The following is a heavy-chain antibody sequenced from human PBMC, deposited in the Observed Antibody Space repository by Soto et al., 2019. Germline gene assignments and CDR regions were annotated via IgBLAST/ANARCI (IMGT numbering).Heavy chain of an antibody. CDR2: ISTYNGNT. V-gene: IGHV1-18*04. CDR3: ARLLFLEWFDDY. Sequence: GASVKVSCKTSGYTFTSYGISWVRQAPGQGLEWMGWISTYNGNTNYAQKFRGRATMTTDTSTTTAYMELRSLKSDDTAVYYCARLLFLEWFDDYWGQGTLVTVSS. CDR1: GYTFTSYG. J-gene: IGHJ4*02. D-gene: IGHD3-3*01.